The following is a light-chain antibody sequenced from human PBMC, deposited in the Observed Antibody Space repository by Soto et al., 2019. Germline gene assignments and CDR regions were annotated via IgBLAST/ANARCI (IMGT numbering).Light chain of an antibody. J-gene: IGLJ3*02. V-gene: IGLV1-40*01. CDR2: GNS. CDR3: QSYDSSLSCWV. Sequence: QSVLTQPPSVSGAPGQRVTISCTGSSSYIGAGYDVHWYQQLPGTAPKLLIYGNSNRPSGVPDRFSGSKSGTSASLAITGLQAEDEADYFCQSYDSSLSCWVFAGGTKLTVL. CDR1: SSYIGAGYD.